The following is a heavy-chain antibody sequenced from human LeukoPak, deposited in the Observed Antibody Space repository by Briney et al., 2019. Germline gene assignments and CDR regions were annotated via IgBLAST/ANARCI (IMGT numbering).Heavy chain of an antibody. V-gene: IGHV3-48*01. CDR1: GFTFSSYN. CDR3: AGGHYYDSSGSKWGFDY. D-gene: IGHD3-22*01. J-gene: IGHJ4*02. CDR2: ISSYSSTI. Sequence: GGSLRLSCAASGFTFSSYNMNWVRQAPGKGLEWVSYISSYSSTIYYADSVKGRFTISRDNAKNSLYLQMNSLRAEDTAVYYCAGGHYYDSSGSKWGFDYWGQGTLVTVSS.